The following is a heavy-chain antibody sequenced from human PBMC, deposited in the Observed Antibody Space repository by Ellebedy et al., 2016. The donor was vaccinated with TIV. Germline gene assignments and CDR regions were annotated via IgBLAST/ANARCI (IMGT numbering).Heavy chain of an antibody. CDR2: IKSKTDGGTT. D-gene: IGHD5-18*01. V-gene: IGHV3-15*01. CDR1: GFTFSNAW. CDR3: TTFTWIQLWLLGY. J-gene: IGHJ4*02. Sequence: GGSLRLXXAASGFTFSNAWMSWVRQAPGKGLEWVGRIKSKTDGGTTDYAAPVKGRFTISRDDSKNTLYLQMNSLKTEDTAVYYCTTFTWIQLWLLGYWGQGTLVTVSS.